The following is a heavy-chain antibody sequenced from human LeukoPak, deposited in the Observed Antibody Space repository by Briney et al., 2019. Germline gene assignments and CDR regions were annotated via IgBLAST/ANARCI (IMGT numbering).Heavy chain of an antibody. Sequence: GGSLRLSCAASRFIFSSYEMNWVRQAPGKGLEWVSYISSSGSTIYYADSVKGRFTISRDNAKNSLYLQMNSLRAEDTAVYYCAELGITMIGGVWGKGTTVTISS. D-gene: IGHD3-10*02. V-gene: IGHV3-48*03. CDR1: RFIFSSYE. J-gene: IGHJ6*04. CDR2: ISSSGSTI. CDR3: AELGITMIGGV.